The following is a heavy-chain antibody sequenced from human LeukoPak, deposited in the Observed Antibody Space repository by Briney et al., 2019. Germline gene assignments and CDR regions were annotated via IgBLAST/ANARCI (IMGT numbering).Heavy chain of an antibody. CDR2: ISHSGST. D-gene: IGHD3-10*01. V-gene: IGHV4-34*01. CDR1: GGSFSGYY. J-gene: IGHJ5*02. Sequence: KSSETLSLTCAVYGGSFSGYYWSWIRQPPGKGLEWIGEISHSGSTNYNPSLKSRVTISVDTSKNQFSLKLSSVTAADTAVYYCARIPYWFGESRGWFDPWGQGTLVTVSS. CDR3: ARIPYWFGESRGWFDP.